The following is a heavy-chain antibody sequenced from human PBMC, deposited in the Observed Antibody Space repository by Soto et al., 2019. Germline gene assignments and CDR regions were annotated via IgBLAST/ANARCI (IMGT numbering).Heavy chain of an antibody. J-gene: IGHJ4*02. Sequence: ASVKVSCKASGYTFTSYDINWVRQAPGKGLEWVANINEDGSEKYYVDSAKGRFTISRDNAKNSLYLQMSSLRAEDTAVYYCARDLFDYWGPGTLVTVSS. CDR3: ARDLFDY. CDR1: GYTFTSYD. V-gene: IGHV3-7*01. CDR2: INEDGSEK.